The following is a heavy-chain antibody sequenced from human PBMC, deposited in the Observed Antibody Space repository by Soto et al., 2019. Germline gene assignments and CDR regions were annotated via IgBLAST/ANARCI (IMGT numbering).Heavy chain of an antibody. J-gene: IGHJ5*02. D-gene: IGHD1-7*01. CDR1: GGSISSSSYY. CDR3: ARRSATTFGRSWFDP. V-gene: IGHV4-39*01. Sequence: QLQLQESGPGLVKPSETLSLTCTVSGGSISSSSYYWGWIRQPPGKGLEWIGSIYYSGRTYYNPSLKSRVPISVDTSKNQFSLKLSSVTAADTAVYYCARRSATTFGRSWFDPWGQGTLVTVSS. CDR2: IYYSGRT.